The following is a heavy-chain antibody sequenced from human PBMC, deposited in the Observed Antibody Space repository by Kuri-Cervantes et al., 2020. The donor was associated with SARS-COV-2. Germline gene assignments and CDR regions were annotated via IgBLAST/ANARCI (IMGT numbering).Heavy chain of an antibody. CDR3: TRKGSGGWYFDL. V-gene: IGHV3-20*04. Sequence: GESLKISCAASGFTFDDYGMSWVRQAPGKGLELVSGINWNGSSTGYADSVKGRYTISRDNAKNSLYLQMNSLRAEDTALYYCTRKGSGGWYFDLWGRGTLVTVSS. D-gene: IGHD3-10*01. J-gene: IGHJ2*01. CDR2: INWNGSST. CDR1: GFTFDDYG.